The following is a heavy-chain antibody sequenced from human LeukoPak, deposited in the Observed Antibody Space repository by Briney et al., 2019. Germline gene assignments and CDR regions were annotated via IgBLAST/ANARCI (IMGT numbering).Heavy chain of an antibody. CDR2: MNPNSGNT. Sequence: GASVKVSCKASGGTFRSYAISWVRQATGQGLEWMGWMNPNSGNTGYAQKFQGRVTMTRNTSISTAYMELSSLRSEDTAVYYCARGSVAALPYGAFDIWGQGTMVTVSS. CDR3: ARGSVAALPYGAFDI. CDR1: GGTFRSYA. V-gene: IGHV1-8*02. J-gene: IGHJ3*02. D-gene: IGHD6-19*01.